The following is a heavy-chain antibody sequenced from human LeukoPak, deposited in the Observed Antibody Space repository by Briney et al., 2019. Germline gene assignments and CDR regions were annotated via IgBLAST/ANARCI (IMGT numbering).Heavy chain of an antibody. V-gene: IGHV4-31*02. CDR1: GFTFSDYY. CDR2: IYYSGST. D-gene: IGHD2-21*02. Sequence: LRLSCAASGFTFSDYYMSWIRQAPGKGLEWIGYIYYSGSTYYNPSLKSRVTISVDTSKNQFSLKLSSVTAADTAVYYCARVMPRVVVTTWGQGTLVTVSS. J-gene: IGHJ4*02. CDR3: ARVMPRVVVTT.